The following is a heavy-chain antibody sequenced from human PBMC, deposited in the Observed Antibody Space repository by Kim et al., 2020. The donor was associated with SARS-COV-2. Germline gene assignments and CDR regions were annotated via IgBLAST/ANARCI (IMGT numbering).Heavy chain of an antibody. Sequence: GGSLRLSCAASGFTFSSYGMHWVRQAPGKGLEWVAVISYDGSNKYYADSVKGRFTISRDNSKNTLYLQMNSLRAEDTAVYYCAISWYYFDYWGQGTLVTV. CDR2: ISYDGSNK. CDR3: AISWYYFDY. V-gene: IGHV3-30*03. D-gene: IGHD6-13*01. J-gene: IGHJ4*02. CDR1: GFTFSSYG.